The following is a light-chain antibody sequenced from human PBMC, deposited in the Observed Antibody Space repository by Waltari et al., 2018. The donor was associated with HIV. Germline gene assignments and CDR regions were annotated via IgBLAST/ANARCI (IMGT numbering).Light chain of an antibody. CDR1: SSNIGANYA. V-gene: IGLV1-40*01. CDR3: QSYDSSLSGSVV. Sequence: QSVLTQPPSVSGAPGQRVTISCPGSSSNIGANYAVHWYQPFPGTAPKLLLSGNNDRPSGVPDRFSGSRSGTSASLAITGLQADDEADYYCQSYDSSLSGSVVFGGGTKLTVL. J-gene: IGLJ2*01. CDR2: GNN.